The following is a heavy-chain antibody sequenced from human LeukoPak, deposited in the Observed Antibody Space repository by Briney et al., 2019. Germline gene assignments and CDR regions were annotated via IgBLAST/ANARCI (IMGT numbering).Heavy chain of an antibody. CDR1: GFTFDDYG. CDR3: ARDYYDSSGYYLYYFDY. V-gene: IGHV3-20*04. Sequence: GGSLRLSCAASGFTFDDYGMIWVRQAPGKGLEWVSAINWNGGSTGYADSVKGRFTISRDNAKNSLYLQMDSLRAEDTALYYCARDYYDSSGYYLYYFDYWGQGTLVTVSS. J-gene: IGHJ4*02. CDR2: INWNGGST. D-gene: IGHD3-22*01.